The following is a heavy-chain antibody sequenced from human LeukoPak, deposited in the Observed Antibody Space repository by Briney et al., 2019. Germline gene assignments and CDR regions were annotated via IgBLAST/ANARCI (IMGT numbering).Heavy chain of an antibody. D-gene: IGHD2-15*01. CDR1: GFTFSSYA. Sequence: RCLRLSCVASGFTFSSYAMHWVCQAPGKGLEWVAVISYDGINKYYAESVNGRVTISRENSKNTLYLQLTSLRAEDTAVCFCARDGDWGQGTMVTVS. CDR3: ARDGD. CDR2: ISYDGINK. J-gene: IGHJ4*01. V-gene: IGHV3-30-3*01.